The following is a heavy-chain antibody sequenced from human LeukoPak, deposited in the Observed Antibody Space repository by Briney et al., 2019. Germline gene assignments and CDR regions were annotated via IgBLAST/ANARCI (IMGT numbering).Heavy chain of an antibody. CDR2: IYPGDSDT. Sequence: GESLKISCKGSGYSFTSYWLGWVRQMPGKGLEWMGIIYPGDSDTRYSPSFQGQVTVSADKSISTAHLQWSSLKASDTAMYYCARTTYCGGDCHFDYWGQGTLVTVSS. V-gene: IGHV5-51*01. CDR1: GYSFTSYW. CDR3: ARTTYCGGDCHFDY. D-gene: IGHD2-21*02. J-gene: IGHJ4*02.